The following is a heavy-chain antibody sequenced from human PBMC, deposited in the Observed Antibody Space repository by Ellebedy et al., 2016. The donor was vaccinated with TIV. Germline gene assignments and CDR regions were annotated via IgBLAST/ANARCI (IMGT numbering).Heavy chain of an antibody. Sequence: PGGSLRLSCAASGFTFSAFAMAWVRQTPGKGLQCVSGMYGSGRGIFYSDSVKGRFTISRDNSKNMLYLQMDSLRAEDTAIYYCAKEQVAGDGRWVFDIWGQGSMVTVSS. CDR2: MYGSGRGI. V-gene: IGHV3-23*01. CDR3: AKEQVAGDGRWVFDI. CDR1: GFTFSAFA. J-gene: IGHJ3*02. D-gene: IGHD5-24*01.